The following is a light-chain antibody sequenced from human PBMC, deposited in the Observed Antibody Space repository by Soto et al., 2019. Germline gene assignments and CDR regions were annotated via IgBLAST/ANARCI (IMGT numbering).Light chain of an antibody. V-gene: IGKV1-27*01. J-gene: IGKJ1*01. CDR3: QKYTNAPWT. Sequence: DIQMTQSPSSLSASVGDRVTITCRASQGMYNYLARYQQKPGKVPKLLIYAASTLHTGVPSRFSGSGYGTDFTLTISSLQPEDVATYYCQKYTNAPWTFGQGTKVEIK. CDR2: AAS. CDR1: QGMYNY.